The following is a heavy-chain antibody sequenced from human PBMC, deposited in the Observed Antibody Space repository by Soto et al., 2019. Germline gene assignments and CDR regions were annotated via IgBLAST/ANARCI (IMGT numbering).Heavy chain of an antibody. CDR3: ASVGGVVRGLRGVFAF. V-gene: IGHV3-23*01. J-gene: IGHJ6*02. CDR1: GFTFSSFV. CDR2: ISESGDIT. Sequence: GGSLRLSCAVSGFTFSSFVMSWVRQAPGKGLEWVSSISESGDITYHADSVKGRLIISRGNSKNTFYLQMSSLRVEDTAVYYCASVGGVVRGLRGVFAFWGQGATVPGSS. D-gene: IGHD3-10*01.